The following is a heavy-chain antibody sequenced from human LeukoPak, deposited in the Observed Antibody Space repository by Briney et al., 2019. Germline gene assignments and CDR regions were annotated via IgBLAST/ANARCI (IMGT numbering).Heavy chain of an antibody. Sequence: GGSLRLSCAASGFTFSSYAMSWVRQAPGRGLEWVSAISGGAISTYYADSVKGRFTISRDNSKNTLYLQMNSLRAEDTAVYYCAKDGRVYCSSTSCFDFDYWGQGTLVTVSS. CDR1: GFTFSSYA. D-gene: IGHD2-2*01. CDR3: AKDGRVYCSSTSCFDFDY. J-gene: IGHJ4*02. V-gene: IGHV3-23*01. CDR2: ISGGAIST.